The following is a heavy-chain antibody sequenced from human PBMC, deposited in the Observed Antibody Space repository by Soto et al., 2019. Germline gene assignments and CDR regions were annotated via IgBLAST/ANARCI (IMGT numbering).Heavy chain of an antibody. CDR2: IYSSGST. V-gene: IGHV4-59*01. D-gene: IGHD3-22*01. CDR1: GDSTISYY. J-gene: IGHJ5*02. Sequence: PLEILSLTCTVSGDSTISYYWSWIRQPPGKGLEWIGYIYSSGSTNYNPSLKSRVTISVDTSKNQFSLNLSSVTTADTAVYYCARLGAYYQSLDPWGPGTLVTVSS. CDR3: ARLGAYYQSLDP.